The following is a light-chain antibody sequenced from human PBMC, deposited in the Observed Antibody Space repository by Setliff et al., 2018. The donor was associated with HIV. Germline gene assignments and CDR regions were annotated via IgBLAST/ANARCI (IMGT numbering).Light chain of an antibody. Sequence: QSALTQPPSASGAPGQRVTISCSGSTPNVGDNAVTWYQQVTGTAPKLLIFSTYLRPSGVPDRFSGSKSCTSASLAIGGLHSDDEGNYYCATWDDNLNGYVFGTGTKVTVL. J-gene: IGLJ1*01. CDR3: ATWDDNLNGYV. CDR2: STY. V-gene: IGLV1-44*01. CDR1: TPNVGDNA.